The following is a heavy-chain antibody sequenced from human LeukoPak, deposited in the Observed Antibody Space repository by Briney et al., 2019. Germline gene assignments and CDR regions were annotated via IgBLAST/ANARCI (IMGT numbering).Heavy chain of an antibody. Sequence: ASAKVSCKASGYTFTGYYIHWVRQAPGQGLEWMGWINPNSGAIDYAQRFQGRVTVTRDTSISTAYMQLSGLRSDDTAVYYCARDRGDDFWGGFDYWGQGTLVTVSS. J-gene: IGHJ4*02. CDR1: GYTFTGYY. V-gene: IGHV1-2*02. CDR3: ARDRGDDFWGGFDY. CDR2: INPNSGAI. D-gene: IGHD3-3*01.